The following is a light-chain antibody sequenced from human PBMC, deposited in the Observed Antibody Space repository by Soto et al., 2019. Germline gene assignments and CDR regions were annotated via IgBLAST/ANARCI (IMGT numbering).Light chain of an antibody. V-gene: IGLV2-14*03. CDR2: DVS. Sequence: QSALTQPASVSGSPGQSITISCTGTNSDVGGYDYVSWYQQYPGKAPKLMIFDVSSRPSGVSDRFSGSKSGNTASLTISGLQPEDEADYYCSSCSRSISQEVVFGGGTKVTVL. CDR3: SSCSRSISQEVV. CDR1: NSDVGGYDY. J-gene: IGLJ2*01.